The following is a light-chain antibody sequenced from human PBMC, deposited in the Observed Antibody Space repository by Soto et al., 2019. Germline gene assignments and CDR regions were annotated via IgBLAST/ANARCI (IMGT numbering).Light chain of an antibody. CDR2: AAS. CDR3: QEYAGLPIT. Sequence: IVMTQCPATKSMSPGERATLSCRASQSLNRDLAWYHHKPGQPPRLLNYAASSRATGIPDSCSGGGSGTDFTITISILEAEDVVVYFCQEYAGLPITFGQGTRLEIK. V-gene: IGKV3D-15*03. J-gene: IGKJ5*01. CDR1: QSLNRD.